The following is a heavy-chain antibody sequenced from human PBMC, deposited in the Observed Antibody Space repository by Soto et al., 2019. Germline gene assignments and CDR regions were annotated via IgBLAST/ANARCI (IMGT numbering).Heavy chain of an antibody. V-gene: IGHV4-34*01. Sequence: QVQLQQWGAGLLKPSETLSLTCAVYGGSFSGYYWSWIRQPPGKGLEWIGEINHNRNTNYNPSLKSRLTISVDTSKNQFSLKLRSVTAADTALYFCARGRGPITATALAAFDIWGQGTMVTVSS. CDR1: GGSFSGYY. CDR3: ARGRGPITATALAAFDI. CDR2: INHNRNT. J-gene: IGHJ3*02. D-gene: IGHD6-13*01.